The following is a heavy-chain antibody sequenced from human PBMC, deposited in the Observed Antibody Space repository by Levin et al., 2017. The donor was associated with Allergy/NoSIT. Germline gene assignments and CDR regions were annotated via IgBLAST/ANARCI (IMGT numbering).Heavy chain of an antibody. Sequence: GESLKISCAASGFTFSSYAMHWVRQAPGKGLEWVAVISYDGSNKYYADSVKGRFTISRDNSRNTLYLQMNSLRAEDTAVYYCARPPGSVRAGTTPMDYWGQGTLVTVSS. CDR2: ISYDGSNK. V-gene: IGHV3-30*04. CDR3: ARPPGSVRAGTTPMDY. CDR1: GFTFSSYA. J-gene: IGHJ4*02. D-gene: IGHD1-1*01.